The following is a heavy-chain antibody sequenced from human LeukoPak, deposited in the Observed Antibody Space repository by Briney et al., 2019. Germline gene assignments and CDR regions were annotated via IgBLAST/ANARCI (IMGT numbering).Heavy chain of an antibody. CDR2: INHSGST. D-gene: IGHD3-9*01. Sequence: SETLSLTCAVYGGSFSGYYWSWIRQPPGKGLEWIGEINHSGSTNYNPSLKSRVTISVDTSKNQFSLKLSSVTAADTAVYYCARVGDGRYFDWLSRYFDYWGQGTLVTVSS. CDR1: GGSFSGYY. J-gene: IGHJ4*02. V-gene: IGHV4-34*01. CDR3: ARVGDGRYFDWLSRYFDY.